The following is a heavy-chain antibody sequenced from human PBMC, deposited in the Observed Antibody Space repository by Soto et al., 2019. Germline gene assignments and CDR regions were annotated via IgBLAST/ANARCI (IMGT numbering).Heavy chain of an antibody. Sequence: SVKVSCKASGGTFSSYAISWVRQAPGQGLEWMGGIIPIFGTANYAQKFQGRVTITADESTSTAYMELSSLRSEDTAVYYCARAIVVVTAINPRGYYYGMDVWGQGTTVTVSS. V-gene: IGHV1-69*13. D-gene: IGHD2-21*02. J-gene: IGHJ6*02. CDR1: GGTFSSYA. CDR3: ARAIVVVTAINPRGYYYGMDV. CDR2: IIPIFGTA.